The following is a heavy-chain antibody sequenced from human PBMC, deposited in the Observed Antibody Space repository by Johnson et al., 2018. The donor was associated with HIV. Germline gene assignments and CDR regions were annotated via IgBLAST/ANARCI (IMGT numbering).Heavy chain of an antibody. V-gene: IGHV3-66*01. CDR3: ARGGLLWFGHPAD. Sequence: VQLVESGGGLVQPGGSLRLSCAASGFTFSSYAMHWVRQAPGKGLEWVSVIYSGGATYYADSVKGRFTISRDNSKNTLYLQMNSLRAEDTAVYYCARGGLLWFGHPADWGQGTMVTVSS. J-gene: IGHJ3*01. CDR1: GFTFSSYA. D-gene: IGHD3-10*01. CDR2: IYSGGAT.